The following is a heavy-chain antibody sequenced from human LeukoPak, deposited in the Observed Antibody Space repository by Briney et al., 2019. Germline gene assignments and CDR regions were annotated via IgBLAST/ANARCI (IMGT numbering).Heavy chain of an antibody. CDR1: GFIFTNYA. CDR3: ARGGTGTFSWFDS. Sequence: PGGSLRLSCAASGFIFTNYAVHWVRQTPGKGLEWVAVMSYDGKNEYYPDSVKGRFTISRDSSKNTMYLQMDSLGVDDTAVYRCARGGTGTFSWFDSWGQGTLVTVSS. CDR2: MSYDGKNE. D-gene: IGHD1-1*01. V-gene: IGHV3-30*04. J-gene: IGHJ5*01.